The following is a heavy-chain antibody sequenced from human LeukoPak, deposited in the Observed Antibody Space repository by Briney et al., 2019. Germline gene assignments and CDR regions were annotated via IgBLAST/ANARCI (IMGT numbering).Heavy chain of an antibody. CDR1: GFTFSNSW. V-gene: IGHV3-74*01. Sequence: GGSLRLSCAASGFTFSNSWMHWVRQAPGKGLVCVSRINTDGSYTYYADSVKGRFTISRDNSKNTLYLQMNSLRAEDTAVYYCAKGRITMVRGVIIRYFDYWGQGTLVTVSS. CDR2: INTDGSYT. D-gene: IGHD3-10*01. J-gene: IGHJ4*02. CDR3: AKGRITMVRGVIIRYFDY.